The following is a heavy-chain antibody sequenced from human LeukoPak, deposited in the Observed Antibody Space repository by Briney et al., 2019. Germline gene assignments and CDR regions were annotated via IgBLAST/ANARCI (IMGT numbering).Heavy chain of an antibody. D-gene: IGHD3-10*01. J-gene: IGHJ6*02. CDR2: ISAYNGNT. CDR3: ARVGMKRSGSYYPYYYYGMDV. Sequence: ASVKVSCKASGYTFTSYGISWVRQAPGQGLDWMGWISAYNGNTNYAQKLQGRVTMTTDTSTSTAYMELRSLRSDDTAVYYCARVGMKRSGSYYPYYYYGMDVWGQGTTVTVSS. CDR1: GYTFTSYG. V-gene: IGHV1-18*01.